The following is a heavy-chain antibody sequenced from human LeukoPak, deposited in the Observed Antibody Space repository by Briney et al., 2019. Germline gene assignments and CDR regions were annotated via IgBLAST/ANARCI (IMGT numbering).Heavy chain of an antibody. CDR2: TNQDGSDK. CDR1: GFTFRSHW. CDR3: ARDHVVDGLVFDY. Sequence: QPGGSLRLSCAAAGFTFRSHWMSWIRQAPGKGLEWVANTNQDGSDKQYVDSVKGRFTISRDNAKNSLYLQMDSLRAEDTGLYYCARDHVVDGLVFDYWGQGALVTVSS. V-gene: IGHV3-7*01. J-gene: IGHJ4*02. D-gene: IGHD2-15*01.